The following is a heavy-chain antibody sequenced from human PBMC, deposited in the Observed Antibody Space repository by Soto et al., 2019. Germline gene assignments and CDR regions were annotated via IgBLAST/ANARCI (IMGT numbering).Heavy chain of an antibody. D-gene: IGHD2-21*02. CDR2: INPSGGST. V-gene: IGHV1-46*01. CDR1: EYTFTSYS. J-gene: IGHJ6*02. Sequence: VSLKVSCKASEYTFTSYSMHWVRQAPGQGLEWMGIINPSGGSTSYAQKFQGRVTMTRDTSTSTVYMELSSLRSEDTAVYYCARVHCGGDCPAYYYYYYGMDVWGQGTTVTVSS. CDR3: ARVHCGGDCPAYYYYYYGMDV.